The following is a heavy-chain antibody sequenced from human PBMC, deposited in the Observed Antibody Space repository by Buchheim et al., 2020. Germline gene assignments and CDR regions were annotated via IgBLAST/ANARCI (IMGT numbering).Heavy chain of an antibody. CDR1: GFTVSSNY. D-gene: IGHD3-9*01. CDR2: IYSGGST. J-gene: IGHJ4*02. Sequence: EAQLLESGGGLVQPGGSLRLSCAASGFTVSSNYMSWVRQAPGKGLEWVSVIYSGGSTYYADSVKGRFTISRDNSKNTLYLQMNSLRAEDTAVYYCAVSSYYDILTGPFDYWGQGTL. CDR3: AVSSYYDILTGPFDY. V-gene: IGHV3-66*01.